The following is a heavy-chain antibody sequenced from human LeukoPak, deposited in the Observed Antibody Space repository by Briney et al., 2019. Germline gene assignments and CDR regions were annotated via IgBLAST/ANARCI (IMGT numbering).Heavy chain of an antibody. J-gene: IGHJ3*02. Sequence: SRSLPLTCAVNGGCFGGYYWCWIRQPPRKGLEWIGEINHSGSTNYNPSLKSRVTISVDTSKNQFSLKLSSVTAADTAVYYCARDSPGVGYAFDIWGQGTMVTVSS. CDR2: INHSGST. D-gene: IGHD2-15*01. V-gene: IGHV4-34*01. CDR1: GGCFGGYY. CDR3: ARDSPGVGYAFDI.